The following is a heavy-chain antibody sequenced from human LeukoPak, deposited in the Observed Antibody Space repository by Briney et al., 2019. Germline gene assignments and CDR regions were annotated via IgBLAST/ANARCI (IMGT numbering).Heavy chain of an antibody. CDR3: TRGFTTLWFGESYSEPNDY. V-gene: IGHV3-20*01. CDR1: GFTFDDYG. CDR2: INWNGGST. D-gene: IGHD3-10*01. J-gene: IGHJ4*02. Sequence: GGSLRLSCAASGFTFDDYGMSWVRQAPGKGLEWVSGINWNGGSTGYADSVKGRFTISRDNAKNSLYLQMNSLRAEDTALYHCTRGFTTLWFGESYSEPNDYWGQGTLVTVSS.